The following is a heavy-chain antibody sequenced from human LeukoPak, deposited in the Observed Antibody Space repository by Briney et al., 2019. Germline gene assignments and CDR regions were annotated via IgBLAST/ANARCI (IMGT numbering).Heavy chain of an antibody. Sequence: PGGSLRLSCAAAGLTFSNYGMHWVRQAPGKGLQWVAYIRYDGRNKYSADSVKGRFTIYRDNSKSTLYLQMNSLRPEDTAVYYCAREGSWYLNWFDPWGQGTLVTVSS. D-gene: IGHD6-13*01. V-gene: IGHV3-30*02. CDR3: AREGSWYLNWFDP. J-gene: IGHJ5*02. CDR2: IRYDGRNK. CDR1: GLTFSNYG.